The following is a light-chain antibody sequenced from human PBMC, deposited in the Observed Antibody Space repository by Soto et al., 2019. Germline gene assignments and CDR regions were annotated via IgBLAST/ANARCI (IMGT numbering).Light chain of an antibody. CDR2: GAS. V-gene: IGKV3-20*01. CDR3: QQYGSSPMT. Sequence: EIVLTQSPGTLSLSPGERATLSCRASQSVSSSYLAWYQQKPGQAPRLLIYGASSRATDIPDRFSGSGSGTDFTLTISRLEPEDFAVYYCQQYGSSPMTFGQGTKV. CDR1: QSVSSSY. J-gene: IGKJ1*01.